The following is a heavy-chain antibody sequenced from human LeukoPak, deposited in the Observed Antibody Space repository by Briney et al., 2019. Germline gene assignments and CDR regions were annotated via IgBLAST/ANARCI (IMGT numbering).Heavy chain of an antibody. CDR2: IKSKTDGGTT. CDR1: GFTFSDAW. CDR3: ARGYYSASGAYYY. J-gene: IGHJ4*02. D-gene: IGHD3-10*01. V-gene: IGHV3-15*01. Sequence: GGSLRLSCAASGFTFSDAWMRWVRQVPGKGLEWGGRIKSKTDGGTTDYAATVKGRFTISRDDSNNTLYLQMNSLKTEDTAVYYCARGYYSASGAYYYWGQGTLVTVSS.